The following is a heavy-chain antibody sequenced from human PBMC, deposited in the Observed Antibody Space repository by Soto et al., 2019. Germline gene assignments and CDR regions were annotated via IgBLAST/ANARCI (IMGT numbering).Heavy chain of an antibody. V-gene: IGHV3-74*01. CDR3: AIRASYYDSSGYFDY. CDR2: NNSDGSST. Sequence: PGGSLRLSCAASGFTFSSYWMHWVRQAPGKGLVWVSRNNSDGSSTSYADSVKGRFTISRDNAKNTLYLQMNSLRAEDTAVYYCAIRASYYDSSGYFDYWGQGTLVTVSS. CDR1: GFTFSSYW. D-gene: IGHD3-22*01. J-gene: IGHJ4*02.